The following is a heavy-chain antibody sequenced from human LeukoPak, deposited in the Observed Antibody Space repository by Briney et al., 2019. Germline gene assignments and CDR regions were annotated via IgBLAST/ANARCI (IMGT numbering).Heavy chain of an antibody. CDR1: GFTFSSYA. J-gene: IGHJ4*02. V-gene: IGHV3-48*01. CDR3: ARDGGGDY. Sequence: GGSLRLSCAASGFTFSSYAMNWVRQAPGKGLEWVSYITSGSSTIYYADSVRGRFTISRDNAKNSLFLQMNSLRAEDTAVYYCARDGGGDYWGQGTLVTVSS. CDR2: ITSGSSTI. D-gene: IGHD3-16*01.